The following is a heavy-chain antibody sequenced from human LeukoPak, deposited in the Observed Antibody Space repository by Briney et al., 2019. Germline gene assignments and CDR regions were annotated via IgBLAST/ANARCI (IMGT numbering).Heavy chain of an antibody. CDR3: ARQGYSSGWYYFDY. CDR2: IYSSGST. J-gene: IGHJ4*02. V-gene: IGHV4-59*08. CDR1: GVSVSSYY. D-gene: IGHD6-19*01. Sequence: SESLSLTCTVSGVSVSSYYLSWIRQPPGKGLEWIGYIYSSGSTNYNPSLSSRVTLSVDTSKNQFSLKLSSVTAADPAVYYCARQGYSSGWYYFDYWGQGTLVTVSS.